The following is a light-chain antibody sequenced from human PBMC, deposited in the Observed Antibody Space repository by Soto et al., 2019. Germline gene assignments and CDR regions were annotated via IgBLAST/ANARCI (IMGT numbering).Light chain of an antibody. CDR3: CSFAGSYSYV. CDR2: GVS. Sequence: QSVLTQPRSVSGSPGQSVTISCTGTNSDVGGYNYVSWYQQYPGKAPKLMISGVSERPSGVPDRFSGSKSGNTASLTISGLQAEDEADYSCCSFAGSYSYVFGTATKLTVL. CDR1: NSDVGGYNY. J-gene: IGLJ1*01. V-gene: IGLV2-11*01.